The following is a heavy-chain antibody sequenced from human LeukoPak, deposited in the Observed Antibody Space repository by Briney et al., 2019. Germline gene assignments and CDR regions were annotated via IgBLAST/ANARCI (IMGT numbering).Heavy chain of an antibody. J-gene: IGHJ4*02. CDR3: ARGRPRTFTLIAVAGTSKGWYFDY. D-gene: IGHD6-19*01. CDR2: INQSGST. V-gene: IGHV4-34*01. Sequence: SETLSLTCAVYGGSFSGYYWSWIRQPPGKGLEWIGEINQSGSTNYNPSLKSRVTISVDTSKNQFSLKLSSVTAADTAVYYCARGRPRTFTLIAVAGTSKGWYFDYWGQGTLVTVSS. CDR1: GGSFSGYY.